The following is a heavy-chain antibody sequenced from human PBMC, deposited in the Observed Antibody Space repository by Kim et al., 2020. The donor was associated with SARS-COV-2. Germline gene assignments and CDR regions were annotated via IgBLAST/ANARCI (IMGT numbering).Heavy chain of an antibody. D-gene: IGHD3-22*01. CDR1: GFTFSSYA. Sequence: GGSLRLSCVASGFTFSSYAMSWVRQAPGKGLEWVSLISGDGGGTHYADSVKGRFTISRDNSQNRLYLQMGSLRAEDTAMYYCAKESDGYYYDSSGYYCDYWGQGTLVTVSS. V-gene: IGHV3-23*01. J-gene: IGHJ4*02. CDR2: ISGDGGGT. CDR3: AKESDGYYYDSSGYYCDY.